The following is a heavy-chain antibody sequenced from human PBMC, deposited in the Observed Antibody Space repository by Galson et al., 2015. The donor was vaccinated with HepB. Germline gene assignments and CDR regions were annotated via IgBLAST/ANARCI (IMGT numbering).Heavy chain of an antibody. CDR2: TYYSGTT. CDR1: GGSISSGDFY. J-gene: IGHJ4*02. V-gene: IGHV4-30-4*01. Sequence: TLSLTCTVSGGSISSGDFYWSWIRQPPGEGLEWIGYTYYSGTTYYNPSLKSRVTMSVDTSKNQFSLKLSSVTAADTAVYYCARGPRVSRGSFGYWGQGTLVTVSS. D-gene: IGHD6-13*01. CDR3: ARGPRVSRGSFGY.